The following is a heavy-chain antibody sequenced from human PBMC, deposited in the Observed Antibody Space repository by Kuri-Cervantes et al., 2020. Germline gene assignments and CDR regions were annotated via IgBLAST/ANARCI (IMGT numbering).Heavy chain of an antibody. CDR1: GFTFSSYA. D-gene: IGHD5-12*01. Sequence: GGSLRLSCAASGFTFSSYAMSWVRQAPGKGLEWVSAISGSGGSTYYADSVKGRFTISRDNSKNTLYLQMNSLRAEDTAVYYCAKDARGYDAYYYGMDVWGQGTTVTVSS. CDR3: AKDARGYDAYYYGMDV. V-gene: IGHV3-23*01. CDR2: ISGSGGST. J-gene: IGHJ6*02.